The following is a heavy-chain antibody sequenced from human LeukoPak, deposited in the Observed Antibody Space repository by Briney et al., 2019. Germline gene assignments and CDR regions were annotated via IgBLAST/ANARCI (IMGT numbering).Heavy chain of an antibody. CDR3: ARDRVGGFDL. CDR1: GFTVSSDY. D-gene: IGHD1-26*01. Sequence: PGGSLRLSCAASGFTVSSDYMTWVRQAPGQGLEWVSVITSGGSPNYADSVKGRFTISRDNSKNSLYLQMNSLRDEDTAVFYCARDRVGGFDLWGRGTLVTVSS. V-gene: IGHV3-66*02. J-gene: IGHJ2*01. CDR2: ITSGGSP.